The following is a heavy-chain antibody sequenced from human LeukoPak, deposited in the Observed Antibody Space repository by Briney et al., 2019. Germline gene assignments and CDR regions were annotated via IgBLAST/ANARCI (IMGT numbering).Heavy chain of an antibody. D-gene: IGHD2-15*01. CDR3: ARDYFTRYCSGGSCYFDAFDI. CDR1: GGSISSYY. J-gene: IGHJ3*02. V-gene: IGHV4-4*07. CDR2: IYTSGST. Sequence: SETLSLTCTVSGGSISSYYWSWIRQPAGKGLEWIGRIYTSGSTNYNPSLKSRVTVSVDTSKNQFSLKLSSVTAADTAVYYCARDYFTRYCSGGSCYFDAFDIWGQGTMVTVSS.